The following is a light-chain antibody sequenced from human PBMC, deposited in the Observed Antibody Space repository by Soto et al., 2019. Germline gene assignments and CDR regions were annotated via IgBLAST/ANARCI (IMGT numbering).Light chain of an antibody. CDR2: KAS. CDR3: QQYNSLYT. J-gene: IGKJ2*01. Sequence: DIQMTQSPSTLSASVGDRVTITCRASQSISSWLAWYQQKPGKAPKLLIYKASSLESGVPSRFSGRGSGTEFTLTISSLQPDDFANYYCQQYNSLYTFGQRTKLEIK. CDR1: QSISSW. V-gene: IGKV1-5*03.